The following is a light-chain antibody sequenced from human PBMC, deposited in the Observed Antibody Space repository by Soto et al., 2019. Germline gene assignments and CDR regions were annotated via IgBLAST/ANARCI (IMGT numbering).Light chain of an antibody. CDR2: AAA. J-gene: IGKJ1*01. CDR3: QQTYSTPPT. Sequence: DIQMTQSPSSLSASLGDRVTITCRASQSVSTYINWYQQKPGKAPKLLISAAARLQSGVPSTFSGSGSETDFTLTISSLQPEDFATYYCQQTYSTPPTFGQGTKVDIK. V-gene: IGKV1-39*01. CDR1: QSVSTY.